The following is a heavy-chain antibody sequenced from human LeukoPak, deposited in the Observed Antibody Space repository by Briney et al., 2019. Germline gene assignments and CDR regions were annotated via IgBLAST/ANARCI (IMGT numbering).Heavy chain of an antibody. J-gene: IGHJ4*02. V-gene: IGHV4-4*07. CDR2: IYTSGST. CDR3: ARDVDTWFDY. Sequence: ETLSLTCTVSGGSISSYYWSWIRQPAGKGLEWIGRIYTSGSTYYNPSLKSRVTISIDTSKNQFSLRLSSVTAADTAVYYCARDVDTWFDYWGQGTLVTVSS. CDR1: GGSISSYY. D-gene: IGHD2-21*01.